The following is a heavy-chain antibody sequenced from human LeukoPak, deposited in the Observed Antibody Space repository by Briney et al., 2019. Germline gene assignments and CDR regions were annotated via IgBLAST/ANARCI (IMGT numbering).Heavy chain of an antibody. CDR3: ASHNPSYYYYYYMDV. J-gene: IGHJ6*03. CDR1: GFTFSSYA. V-gene: IGHV3-30*04. CDR2: ISYDGSNK. D-gene: IGHD1-1*01. Sequence: GGSLRLSCVASGFTFSSYAMHWVRQAPGKGLEWVAVISYDGSNKYYADSVKGRFTISRDNAKNSLYLQMNSLRAEDTAVYYCASHNPSYYYYYYMDVWGKGTTVTVSS.